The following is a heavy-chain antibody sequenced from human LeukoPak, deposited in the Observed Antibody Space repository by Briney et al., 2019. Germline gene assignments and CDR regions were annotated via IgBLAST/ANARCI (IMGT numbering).Heavy chain of an antibody. CDR2: YSSSSSYT. V-gene: IGHV3-11*06. J-gene: IGHJ4*02. CDR3: ARDKMFYYGSGSYPLDY. D-gene: IGHD3-10*01. CDR1: GHTFSDYY. Sequence: GGSLRLSCAVSGHTFSDYYVRWIPRATGKGVEGVSYYSSSSSYTNYTDCVKGRLTIYRHNPKHSVYAQEKGLRAEDTAVYYCARDKMFYYGSGSYPLDYWGQGTLVTVSS.